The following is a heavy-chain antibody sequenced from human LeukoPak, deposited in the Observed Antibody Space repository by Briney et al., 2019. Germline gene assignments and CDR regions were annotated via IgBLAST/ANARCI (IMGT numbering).Heavy chain of an antibody. V-gene: IGHV3-48*03. J-gene: IGHJ4*02. CDR2: ISSSGNAI. Sequence: GGSLRLSCAASGFPFSSYEMNWVRQAPGKGLEWVSYISSSGNAIYYADSVKGRFTISRDNAKNSLYLQMNSLRAEDTAVYYCAKGLKYYYDSSPSPGMYWGQGTLVTVSS. CDR1: GFPFSSYE. D-gene: IGHD3-22*01. CDR3: AKGLKYYYDSSPSPGMY.